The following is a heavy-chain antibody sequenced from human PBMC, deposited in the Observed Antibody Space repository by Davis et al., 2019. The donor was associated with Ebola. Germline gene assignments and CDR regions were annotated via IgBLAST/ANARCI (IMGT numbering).Heavy chain of an antibody. CDR2: IKEDESVK. J-gene: IGHJ4*02. V-gene: IGHV3-7*03. Sequence: GESLKISCAASGFIFSGYWMSWVRQTPERGLELVANIKEDESVKNYLESVKGRFTISRDNAENLVYLQMNSLRDEDTAVYYCARGPGSSAFDYWGQGTLVTVSS. CDR1: GFIFSGYW. D-gene: IGHD1-14*01. CDR3: ARGPGSSAFDY.